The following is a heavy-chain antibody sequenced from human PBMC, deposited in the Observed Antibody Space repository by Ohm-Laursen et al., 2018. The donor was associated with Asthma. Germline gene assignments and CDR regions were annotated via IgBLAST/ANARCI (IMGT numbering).Heavy chain of an antibody. V-gene: IGHV3-53*01. D-gene: IGHD1-26*01. J-gene: IGHJ4*02. CDR3: ARGRPVGSIYDY. Sequence: GSLRLSCSASGFTVENNIIHWVRQAPGRGPEWVAVIFGGGTTKDADSVKGRFTISRDTSKNTVYLQMNSLRAEDTAVYYCARGRPVGSIYDYWGQGTLVTVSS. CDR1: GFTVENNI. CDR2: IFGGGTT.